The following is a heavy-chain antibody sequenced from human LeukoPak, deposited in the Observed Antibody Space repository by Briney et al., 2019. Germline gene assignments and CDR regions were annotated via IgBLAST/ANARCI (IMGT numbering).Heavy chain of an antibody. J-gene: IGHJ4*02. D-gene: IGHD2-15*01. V-gene: IGHV3-23*01. CDR2: ISGNGDYT. CDR3: AKDEVLSQYCSGGSCSPFDY. Sequence: GGSLRLSCAASGFTFSSYAMSWVRQAPGKGLEWVSAISGNGDYTYYADSLKGRFTISRDNSKNTLFLQINSLRAEDTAVYYCAKDEVLSQYCSGGSCSPFDYWGQGTLVTVSS. CDR1: GFTFSSYA.